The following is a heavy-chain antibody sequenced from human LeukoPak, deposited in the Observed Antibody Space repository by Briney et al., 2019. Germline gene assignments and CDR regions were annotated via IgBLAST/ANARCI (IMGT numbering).Heavy chain of an antibody. Sequence: SETLSLACTVSGGSISSYYWSWIRQPPGKGLEWIGYIYYDGSTNYNQSLESRVTMSVDTSKNQFSLRLTSVTAADTAVYFCAKGGWYEDSWGQGTLVTVSS. J-gene: IGHJ4*02. V-gene: IGHV4-59*01. CDR1: GGSISSYY. CDR2: IYYDGST. D-gene: IGHD6-19*01. CDR3: AKGGWYEDS.